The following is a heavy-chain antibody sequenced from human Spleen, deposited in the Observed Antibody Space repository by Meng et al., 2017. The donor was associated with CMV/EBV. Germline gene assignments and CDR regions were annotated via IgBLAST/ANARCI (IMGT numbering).Heavy chain of an antibody. D-gene: IGHD3-9*01. CDR3: AKGLPTIFGPKGNSDY. Sequence: GITFSSYAINWVGQAPAKGLEWVSAVSGSGDTTYYAEAVKGRFTISRDIYKKQLYLQMNSLRADDTAVYYCAKGLPTIFGPKGNSDYWGQGTLVTVSS. CDR1: GITFSSYA. J-gene: IGHJ4*02. CDR2: VSGSGDTT. V-gene: IGHV3-23*01.